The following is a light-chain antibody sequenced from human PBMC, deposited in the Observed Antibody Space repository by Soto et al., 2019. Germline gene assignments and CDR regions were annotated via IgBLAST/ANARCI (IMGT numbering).Light chain of an antibody. CDR3: CSYAGGYTYL. CDR1: GSDVGAYIY. J-gene: IGLJ1*01. CDR2: ADV. V-gene: IGLV2-11*01. Sequence: LTLPRSVSGSPGQSVTISCTGTGSDVGAYIYVSWYQQHPARPPKLMIYADVRSTSGFTDRFSVSKSGNTASLTISELQAEHEAADSGCSYAGGYTYLFGTGTKVPV.